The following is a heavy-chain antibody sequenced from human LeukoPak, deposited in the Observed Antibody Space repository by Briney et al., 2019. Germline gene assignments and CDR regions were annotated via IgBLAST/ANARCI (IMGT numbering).Heavy chain of an antibody. CDR1: GGSITSSY. Sequence: SETLSLTCTVSGGSITSSYWGWIRQPPGKGLEWIGYISNSGSTNYNPSLKSRVTISLDTSKNQVSLRLSSVSAADTALYYCARHLGGVEAPRAFGSWGQGTLVTVSS. CDR3: ARHLGGVEAPRAFGS. CDR2: ISNSGST. D-gene: IGHD2-2*01. J-gene: IGHJ4*02. V-gene: IGHV4-59*01.